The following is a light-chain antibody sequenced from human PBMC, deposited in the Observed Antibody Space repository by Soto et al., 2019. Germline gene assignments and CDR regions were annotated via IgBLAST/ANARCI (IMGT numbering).Light chain of an antibody. CDR2: DVS. Sequence: QSALTQPASVSGSPGQSSTIACTGTSSDVGGYNYVSWYQQHPGKDPKLMIYDVSNRPSGVSNRFSGSKSGNTASLTISGLQAEDEADYYCISYTSSSTLDAFGTGTKMTVL. CDR1: SSDVGGYNY. V-gene: IGLV2-14*01. CDR3: ISYTSSSTLDA. J-gene: IGLJ1*01.